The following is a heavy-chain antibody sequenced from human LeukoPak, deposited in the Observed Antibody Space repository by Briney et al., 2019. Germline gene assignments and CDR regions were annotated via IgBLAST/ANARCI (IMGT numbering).Heavy chain of an antibody. CDR1: GFTFSTYG. CDR2: ISHTSDAI. Sequence: GGSLRLSCAASGFTFSTYGMNWVRQAPGKGLEWVSYISHTSDAIYYPDSVKGRFTISRDNAKNSLYLQMSSLRDEDTAVYYCARASPSGYDYWGQGTLVTVSS. CDR3: ARASPSGYDY. D-gene: IGHD3-22*01. J-gene: IGHJ4*02. V-gene: IGHV3-48*02.